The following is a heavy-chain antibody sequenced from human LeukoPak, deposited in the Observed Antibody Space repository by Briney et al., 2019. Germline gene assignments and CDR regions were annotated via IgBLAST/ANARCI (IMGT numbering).Heavy chain of an antibody. J-gene: IGHJ5*02. CDR3: ARRYCSSTNCYSHNWFDP. CDR1: GGSISSHY. CDR2: IYYSGST. Sequence: SETLSLTCTVSGGSISSHYWSWIRQPPGKGLEWIGYIYYSGSTDYNPSLKSRVTISVDTSKNQFSLRLGSVTAADTAVYYCARRYCSSTNCYSHNWFDPWGQGTLVTVSS. D-gene: IGHD2-2*02. V-gene: IGHV4-59*11.